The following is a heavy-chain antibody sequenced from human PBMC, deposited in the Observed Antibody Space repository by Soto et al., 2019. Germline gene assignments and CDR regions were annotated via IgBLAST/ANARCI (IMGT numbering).Heavy chain of an antibody. D-gene: IGHD6-19*01. CDR2: ISEDAKNT. CDR3: ARGGGHGSCPDGVDV. V-gene: IGHV3-30*04. J-gene: IGHJ6*02. CDR1: GFILSHYA. Sequence: QVQLVESGGGVVQPGRSLRLSCAASGFILSHYAMQWVRQAPGKGLEWVALISEDAKNTFYADSVKGRFTISRDNSKQTPFLQINGQRGEDRAVHNCARGGGHGSCPDGVDVWGQGTTVTVSS.